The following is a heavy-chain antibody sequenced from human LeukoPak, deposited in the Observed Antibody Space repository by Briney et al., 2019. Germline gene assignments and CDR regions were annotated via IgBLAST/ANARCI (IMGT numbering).Heavy chain of an antibody. V-gene: IGHV1-69*01. J-gene: IGHJ4*02. CDR1: GGTFSSYA. D-gene: IGHD3-22*01. CDR3: ARDGLSSGYYSGPFDY. CDR2: IIPIFGIA. Sequence: SVKVSCKASGGTFSSYAISWVRQAPGQGLEWMGGIIPIFGIANYAQKFQGRVTITADESTSTAYMELSSLRSEDTAVYYCARDGLSSGYYSGPFDYWGQGTLVTVSS.